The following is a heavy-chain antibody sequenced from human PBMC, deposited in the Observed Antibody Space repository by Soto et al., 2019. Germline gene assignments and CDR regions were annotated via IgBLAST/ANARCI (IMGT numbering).Heavy chain of an antibody. J-gene: IGHJ4*02. V-gene: IGHV3-23*01. CDR2: ISDGGGST. CDR3: AKEVKAVARLTAK. CDR1: GFTFNRHP. Sequence: AGGSLRLSCAASGFTFNRHPLHWVRQAPGKGLEWVSVISDGGGSTYYADSVKGRFTISRDNSKNTLYLQMNSLRAEDTAVYYCAKEVKAVARLTAKWGQGTLVTVSS. D-gene: IGHD6-19*01.